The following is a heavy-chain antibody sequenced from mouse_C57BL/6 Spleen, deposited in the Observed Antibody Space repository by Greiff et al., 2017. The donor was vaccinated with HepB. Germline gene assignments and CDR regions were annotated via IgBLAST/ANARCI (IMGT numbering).Heavy chain of an antibody. CDR3: ARSDY. J-gene: IGHJ2*01. CDR2: IYPGSGNT. CDR1: GYTFTDYY. Sequence: VQLQESGAELVRPGASVKLSCKASGYTFTDYYINWVKQRPGQGLEWIARIYPGSGNTYYNEKFKGKATLTAEKSSSTAYMQLSSLTSEDSAVYFCARSDYWGQGTTLTVSS. V-gene: IGHV1-76*01.